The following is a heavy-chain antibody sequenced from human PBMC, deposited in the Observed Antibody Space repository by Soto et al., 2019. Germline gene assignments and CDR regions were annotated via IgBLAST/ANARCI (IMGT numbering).Heavy chain of an antibody. V-gene: IGHV3-53*01. D-gene: IGHD2-2*01. CDR1: EFTVTNNE. J-gene: IGHJ4*02. CDR2: LYSGGNT. Sequence: GGTLRLSCAASEFTVTNNEMSWVRQAPGKGLEWVSILYSGGNTYYADSVEGRFTISRDGSKNTLYLHMNSLRAEDTAVYYCALRRVAYADFWGQGTRVTVSS. CDR3: ALRRVAYADF.